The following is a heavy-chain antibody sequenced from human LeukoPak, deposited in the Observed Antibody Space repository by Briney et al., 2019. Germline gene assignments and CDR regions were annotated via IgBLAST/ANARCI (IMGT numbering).Heavy chain of an antibody. Sequence: EGSLRLSCAASGFTFDDYGMAWVRQAPGKGLEWVSGINWNGGSIGYADSVKGRFTISRDNAKNSLYLQMNSLRAEDTAVYYCARDYDILIPFDYWGQGTLVTVSS. V-gene: IGHV3-20*04. CDR2: INWNGGSI. CDR1: GFTFDDYG. CDR3: ARDYDILIPFDY. J-gene: IGHJ4*02. D-gene: IGHD3-9*01.